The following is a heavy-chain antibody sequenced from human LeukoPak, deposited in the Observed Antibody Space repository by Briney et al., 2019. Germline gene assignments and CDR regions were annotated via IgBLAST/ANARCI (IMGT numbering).Heavy chain of an antibody. D-gene: IGHD3-10*01. CDR1: GFTFSSYA. CDR3: ARDYRYYGSGSYYKDLAY. V-gene: IGHV3-23*01. CDR2: IVGSGGST. J-gene: IGHJ4*02. Sequence: GGSLRLSCAASGFTFSSYAMSWVRQAPGKGLEWVSAIVGSGGSTYYADSVKGRFTISRDNSKNTLYLQMNSLRAEDTAVYYCARDYRYYGSGSYYKDLAYWGQGTLVTVSS.